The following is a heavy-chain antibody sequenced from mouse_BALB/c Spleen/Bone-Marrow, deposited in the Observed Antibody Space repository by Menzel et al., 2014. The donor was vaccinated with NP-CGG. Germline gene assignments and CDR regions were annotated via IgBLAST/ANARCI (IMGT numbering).Heavy chain of an antibody. CDR2: IDPANGNT. D-gene: IGHD2-14*01. V-gene: IGHV14-3*02. CDR1: GFNIKDTY. CDR3: ATYYRYDRRFAY. J-gene: IGHJ3*01. Sequence: VQLQQSGAKLVKPGASVKLSCTASGFNIKDTYMHWVKQRPEQGLEWIGRIDPANGNTKYDPKFQGKATITADTSSNTAYLQLSSLTSEDTAVYYCATYYRYDRRFAYWGQGTPVTVSA.